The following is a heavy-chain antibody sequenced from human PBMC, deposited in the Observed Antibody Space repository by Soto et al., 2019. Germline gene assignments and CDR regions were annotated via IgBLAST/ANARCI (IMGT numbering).Heavy chain of an antibody. CDR1: GFTFSSYA. Sequence: GGSLRLSCAASGFTFSSYAMSWVRQAPGKGLEWVSAVSSSSSVTYYADSVKGRFTISRDNSKNTLHLQMNSLRAEDTAVYYCAKDQDFFLGYCSSTSCMGAFDIWGQGTMVTVSS. D-gene: IGHD2-2*01. CDR2: VSSSSSVT. CDR3: AKDQDFFLGYCSSTSCMGAFDI. J-gene: IGHJ3*02. V-gene: IGHV3-23*01.